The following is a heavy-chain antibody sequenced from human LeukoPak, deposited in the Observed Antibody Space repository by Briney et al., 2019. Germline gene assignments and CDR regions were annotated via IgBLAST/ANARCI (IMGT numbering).Heavy chain of an antibody. J-gene: IGHJ4*02. V-gene: IGHV3-30*07. D-gene: IGHD3-10*01. CDR3: ARFGELDYFDY. CDR2: IWYDGSNK. Sequence: GGSLRLSCAASGFTFSSYAMHWVRQAPGKGLEWVAVIWYDGSNKYYADSVKGRFTISRDNSKNTLYLQMNSLRAEDTAVYYCARFGELDYFDYWGQGTLVTVSS. CDR1: GFTFSSYA.